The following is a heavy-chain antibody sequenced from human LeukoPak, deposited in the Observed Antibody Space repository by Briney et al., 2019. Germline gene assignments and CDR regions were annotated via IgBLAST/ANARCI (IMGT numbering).Heavy chain of an antibody. CDR1: GYTFTSYD. D-gene: IGHD6-6*01. J-gene: IGHJ3*02. CDR3: ARDRFIAARLDAFDI. V-gene: IGHV1-8*03. CDR2: MNPNSGNT. Sequence: ASVKVSCKASGYTFTSYDINWVRQATGQGLEWMGWMNPNSGNTGYAQKFQGRVTITRNTSISTAYMELSSLRSDDTAVYYCARDRFIAARLDAFDIWGQGTMVTVSS.